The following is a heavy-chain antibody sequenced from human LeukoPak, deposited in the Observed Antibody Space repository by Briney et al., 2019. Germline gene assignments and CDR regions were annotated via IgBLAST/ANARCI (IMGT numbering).Heavy chain of an antibody. Sequence: ASVKVSCKASGYTFTSYDINWVRQATGQGLEWMGWMNPNSGNTGYAQKFQGRVTMTRNTSISTAYMELSSLRAEDTAVYHCATDYYDSSGYYTGSYWGQGTLVTVSS. CDR1: GYTFTSYD. CDR2: MNPNSGNT. D-gene: IGHD3-22*01. V-gene: IGHV1-8*01. CDR3: ATDYYDSSGYYTGSY. J-gene: IGHJ4*02.